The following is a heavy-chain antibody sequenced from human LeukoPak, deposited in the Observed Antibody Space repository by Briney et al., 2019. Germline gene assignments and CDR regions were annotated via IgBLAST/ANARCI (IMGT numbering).Heavy chain of an antibody. J-gene: IGHJ4*02. CDR1: GLSFNSCV. D-gene: IGHD3-10*01. V-gene: IGHV3-30*18. Sequence: GGSLRLSCAASGLSFNSCVMHWVRQAPGKGLEWVAVISSDGSNKYYADSVKGRFTISRDNSKNTLSLQMNGLRTEDTAVFYCAKGSGGSGSFYNHFDCWGQGTLVTVSS. CDR3: AKGSGGSGSFYNHFDC. CDR2: ISSDGSNK.